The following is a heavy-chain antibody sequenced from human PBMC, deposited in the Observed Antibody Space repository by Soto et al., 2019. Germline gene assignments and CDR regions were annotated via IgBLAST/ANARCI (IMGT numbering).Heavy chain of an antibody. CDR1: GFTFSNYW. CDR3: ARAAYSSNSGWFDP. D-gene: IGHD6-13*01. V-gene: IGHV3-7*03. Sequence: PGGSLRLSCAAFGFTFSNYWMTWVRQAPGKGLEWVAYIKEDGSAKYYVDSMKGRFTISRDNAKNSLYLQMNSLRADDTAVYYCARAAYSSNSGWFDPWGQGTLVTVSS. CDR2: IKEDGSAK. J-gene: IGHJ5*02.